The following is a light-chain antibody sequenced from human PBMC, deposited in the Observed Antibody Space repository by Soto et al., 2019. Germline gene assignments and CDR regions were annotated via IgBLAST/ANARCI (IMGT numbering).Light chain of an antibody. Sequence: EIVLTQSPGTLSLSPGERATLSCRASQSVSSNLAWYQQKPGQAPRLLIYGASTRATGIPARFSGSGSGTEFTLTISSLQSEDFAVYYCQQYNNWPPRRTFGQGTKLEIK. V-gene: IGKV3-15*01. CDR1: QSVSSN. J-gene: IGKJ2*01. CDR3: QQYNNWPPRRT. CDR2: GAS.